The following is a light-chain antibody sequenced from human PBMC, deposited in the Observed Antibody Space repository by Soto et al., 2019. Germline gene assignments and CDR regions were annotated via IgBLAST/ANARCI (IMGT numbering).Light chain of an antibody. Sequence: EIVMTQSPATLSVSPGERATLSCRASQSVSSNLDWYQQRPGQAPRLLIYDASTRATGVPARFSGSGSGTEFTLTISSLQSGDFAVYYCQQCDNWPYTFGQGTRLEIK. V-gene: IGKV3-15*01. J-gene: IGKJ2*01. CDR3: QQCDNWPYT. CDR2: DAS. CDR1: QSVSSN.